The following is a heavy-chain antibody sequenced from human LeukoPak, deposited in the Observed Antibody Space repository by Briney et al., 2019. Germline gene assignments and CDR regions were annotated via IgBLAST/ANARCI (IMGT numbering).Heavy chain of an antibody. Sequence: GGSLRLSCAASGFTFSSFDMNWVRQAPGKGLECISTITGSATRTFYADSVKGRFTVSRDNSKNMLFLRMNSLRVEDTAIYYCAKHGCSSASCYTWGQGTLVTVSS. V-gene: IGHV3-23*01. CDR3: AKHGCSSASCYT. CDR2: ITGSATRT. D-gene: IGHD2-15*01. CDR1: GFTFSSFD. J-gene: IGHJ5*02.